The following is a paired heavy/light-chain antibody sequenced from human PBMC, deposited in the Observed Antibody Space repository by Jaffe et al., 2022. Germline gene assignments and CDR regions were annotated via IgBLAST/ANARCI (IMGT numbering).Heavy chain of an antibody. J-gene: IGHJ6*03. D-gene: IGHD2-8*02. CDR1: YDSISSYY. Sequence: QVHLQESGPGLVKPSETLSLTCSVSYDSISSYYWNWIRQPPGKGLEWLGYIYYSGTTNYNPSLKSRVTLSVDTSKNQFSLKLTSVIAADTAVYYCARSGCTGASCLDSYYMDVWGKGTTVTVSS. CDR3: ARSGCTGASCLDSYYMDV. CDR2: IYYSGTT. V-gene: IGHV4-59*01.
Light chain of an antibody. V-gene: IGLV3-1*01. CDR1: KLGDIY. CDR3: QAWGSGTPL. J-gene: IGLJ2*01. CDR2: QDS. Sequence: SNELTQPPSVSVSPGQTAIVTCSGDKLGDIYVSWYQQRPGQSPVLVTYQDSRRPSGIPERFSGANSGNTATLTISGTQAMDEADYYCQAWGSGTPLFGGGTKLTVL.